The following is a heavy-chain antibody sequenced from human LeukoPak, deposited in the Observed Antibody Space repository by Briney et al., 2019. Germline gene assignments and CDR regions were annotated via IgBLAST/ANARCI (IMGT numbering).Heavy chain of an antibody. J-gene: IGHJ4*02. V-gene: IGHV1-69*04. CDR2: ISPFLGIA. CDR1: VGTVSTYA. D-gene: IGHD3-10*01. CDR3: AREIRQGGSGSYYGGTNFDY. Sequence: GPPVSVSYTPAVGTVSTYAISWVPQAPGQGLEWLGRISPFLGIANYAQKFQGRVTITADKSTSTAYMELSSLRSEDTAVYYCAREIRQGGSGSYYGGTNFDYWGQGTLVTVS.